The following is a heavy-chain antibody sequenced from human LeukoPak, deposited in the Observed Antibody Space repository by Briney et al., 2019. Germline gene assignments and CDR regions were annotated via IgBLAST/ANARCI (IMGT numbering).Heavy chain of an antibody. CDR2: INHSGST. Sequence: SETLSLTCAVYGGSFSGYYWSWIRQPPGKGLGWIGEINHSGSTNYNPSLKSRVTISVDTSKNRFSLKLSSVTAADTAVYYCASRRAAGRGNYFDYWGQGTLVTVSS. CDR1: GGSFSGYY. D-gene: IGHD6-13*01. V-gene: IGHV4-34*01. CDR3: ASRRAAGRGNYFDY. J-gene: IGHJ4*02.